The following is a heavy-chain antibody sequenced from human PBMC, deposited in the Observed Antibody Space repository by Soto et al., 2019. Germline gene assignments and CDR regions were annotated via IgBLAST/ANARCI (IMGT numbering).Heavy chain of an antibody. V-gene: IGHV4-59*01. J-gene: IGHJ6*03. CDR2: IYYSGST. Sequence: SETLSLTCTFSGGSISSYYWSWIRQPPGKGLEWIGYIYYSGSTNYNPSLKSRVTISVDTSKNQFSLKLSSVTAADTAVYYCARDLRAAAAIYYMDVWGKGTTVTVSS. CDR1: GGSISSYY. D-gene: IGHD6-13*01. CDR3: ARDLRAAAAIYYMDV.